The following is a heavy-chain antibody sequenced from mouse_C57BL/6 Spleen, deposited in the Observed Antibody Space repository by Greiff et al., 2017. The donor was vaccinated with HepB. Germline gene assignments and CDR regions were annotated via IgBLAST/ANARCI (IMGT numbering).Heavy chain of an antibody. Sequence: EVQLQESGPGLVKPSQSLSLTCSVTGYSITSGYYWNWIRQFPGNKLEWMGYISYDGSNNYNPSLKNRISITRDTSKNQFFLKLNSVTTEDTATYYCAREGYYGSSYFDYWGQGTTLTVSS. CDR2: ISYDGSN. CDR3: AREGYYGSSYFDY. V-gene: IGHV3-6*01. CDR1: GYSITSGYY. D-gene: IGHD1-1*01. J-gene: IGHJ2*01.